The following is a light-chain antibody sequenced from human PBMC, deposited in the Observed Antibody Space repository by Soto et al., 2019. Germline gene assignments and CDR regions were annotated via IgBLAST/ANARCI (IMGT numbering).Light chain of an antibody. CDR3: QQYNSYPWT. V-gene: IGKV1-5*03. CDR1: QDISNY. J-gene: IGKJ1*01. Sequence: DIQMTQSPSTLPASVGDRVTITCQASQDISNYLNWYQQKPGKAPNLLIYKASSLESGVPSRFSGSGSGTEFTLTISSLQPDDFATYYCQQYNSYPWTFGQGTKVDIK. CDR2: KAS.